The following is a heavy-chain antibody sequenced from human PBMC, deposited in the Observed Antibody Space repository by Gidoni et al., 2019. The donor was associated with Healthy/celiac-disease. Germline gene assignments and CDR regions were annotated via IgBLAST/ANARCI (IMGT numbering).Heavy chain of an antibody. D-gene: IGHD3-22*01. CDR2: ISGSGGST. V-gene: IGHV3-23*01. CDR1: GFTFSSYA. J-gene: IGHJ4*02. CDR3: AKQSVITMIVVVINFDY. Sequence: EVQQLESGGGLVQPGGSLRLSCAASGFTFSSYAMRWVRPAPGKGLEWVSAISGSGGSTYYADSVKGRFTISRDNSKNTLYLQMNSLRAEDTAVYYCAKQSVITMIVVVINFDYWGQGTLVTVSS.